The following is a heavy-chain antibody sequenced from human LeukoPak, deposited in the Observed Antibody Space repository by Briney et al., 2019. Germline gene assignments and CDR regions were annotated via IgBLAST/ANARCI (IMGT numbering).Heavy chain of an antibody. J-gene: IGHJ4*02. CDR3: ARGVVPAANVDFGFDY. CDR2: IGSSGSTI. D-gene: IGHD2-2*01. CDR1: GFTFSSYE. V-gene: IGHV3-48*03. Sequence: GGSLRLSCAASGFTFSSYEMNWVRQAPGKGLEWVSYIGSSGSTIYYADSVEGRFTISRDNAKNSLYLQMNSLRAEDTAVYYCARGVVPAANVDFGFDYWGQGTLVTVSS.